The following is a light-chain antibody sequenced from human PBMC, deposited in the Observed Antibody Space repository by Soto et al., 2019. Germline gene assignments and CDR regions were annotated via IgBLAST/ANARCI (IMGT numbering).Light chain of an antibody. J-gene: IGLJ3*02. Sequence: QPVLTHPPSASGTPGQRVTISCSGRSSNIGRNTVNWYQQLPGTAPKLLIYSNNQRPSGVPDRFSGSKSGTSASLAISGLQSEDEADYYCAAWNDSLNGWVFGGGTKLTVL. CDR2: SNN. CDR1: SSNIGRNT. V-gene: IGLV1-44*01. CDR3: AAWNDSLNGWV.